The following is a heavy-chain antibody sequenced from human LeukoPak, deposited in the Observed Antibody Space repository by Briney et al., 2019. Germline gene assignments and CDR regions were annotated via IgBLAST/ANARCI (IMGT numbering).Heavy chain of an antibody. Sequence: GSLRLSCAASGFTFSSYAMSWVRQAPGKGLEWVSAIGGSGGSTYYADSVKGRFTISRDNSKNTLYLQMNSLRAEDTAVYYCAKDRLQYCSGGSCYSGWFDPWGQGTLVTVSS. CDR3: AKDRLQYCSGGSCYSGWFDP. D-gene: IGHD2-15*01. CDR1: GFTFSSYA. J-gene: IGHJ5*02. CDR2: IGGSGGST. V-gene: IGHV3-23*01.